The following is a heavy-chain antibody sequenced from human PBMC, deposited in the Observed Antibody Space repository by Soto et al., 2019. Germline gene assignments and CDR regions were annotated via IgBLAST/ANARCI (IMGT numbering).Heavy chain of an antibody. V-gene: IGHV4-34*01. CDR1: GGSFSGYY. CDR3: ARVIVVVPAALNWFDP. CDR2: INHSGST. D-gene: IGHD2-2*01. Sequence: SETLPLTCVFYGGSFSGYYWSWIRQPPGKGLEWIGEINHSGSTNYNPSLKSRVTISVDTSKNQFSLKLSSVTAADTAVYYCARVIVVVPAALNWFDPWGQGTLVTVSS. J-gene: IGHJ5*02.